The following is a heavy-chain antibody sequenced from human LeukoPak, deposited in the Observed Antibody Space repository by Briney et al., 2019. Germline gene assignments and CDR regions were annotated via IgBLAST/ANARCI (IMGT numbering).Heavy chain of an antibody. Sequence: ASVKVSCKASGHTFTSNYINWVRQAPGQGLEWMGLINPSGGSTNYAQKCQGRLTMTRDTSTSTVYMELSSLRSEDTAVYYCARGPRITLVRGGQWYYYMDVWGKGTTVTISS. V-gene: IGHV1-46*01. CDR2: INPSGGST. CDR1: GHTFTSNY. CDR3: ARGPRITLVRGGQWYYYMDV. D-gene: IGHD3-10*01. J-gene: IGHJ6*03.